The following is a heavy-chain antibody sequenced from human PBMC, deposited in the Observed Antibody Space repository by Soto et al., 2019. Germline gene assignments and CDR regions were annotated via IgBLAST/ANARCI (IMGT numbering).Heavy chain of an antibody. CDR3: AREITIFGVVIIWGWFDP. CDR1: GFTFSSYS. Sequence: EVQLVESGGGLVQPGGSLRLSCAASGFTFSSYSMNWVRQAPGKGLEWVSYISSSSTIYYADSVKGRFTISRDNAKNSLYLQMNSLRAEDTAVYYCAREITIFGVVIIWGWFDPWGQGTLVTVSS. V-gene: IGHV3-48*01. CDR2: ISSSSTI. D-gene: IGHD3-3*01. J-gene: IGHJ5*02.